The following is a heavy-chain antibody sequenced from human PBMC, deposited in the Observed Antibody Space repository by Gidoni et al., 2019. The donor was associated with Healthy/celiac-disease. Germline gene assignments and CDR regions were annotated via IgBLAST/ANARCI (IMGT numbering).Heavy chain of an antibody. CDR3: AKAQRASPPAP. Sequence: QVQLVASGGGGGQRGGALRLSCPASGFTFSSYGMPWVCQAPGKGLEWVAFIRYDGRNKYYADSVKRRFTISRDNSKNTLYLQMNSLRAEDTAVYYCAKAQRASPPAPWGQGTLVTVSS. J-gene: IGHJ5*02. CDR2: IRYDGRNK. V-gene: IGHV3-30*02. CDR1: GFTFSSYG. D-gene: IGHD6-25*01.